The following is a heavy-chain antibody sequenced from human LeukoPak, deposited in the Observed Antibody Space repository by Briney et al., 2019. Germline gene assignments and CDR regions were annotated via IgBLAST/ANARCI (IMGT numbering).Heavy chain of an antibody. D-gene: IGHD5-18*01. J-gene: IGHJ4*02. V-gene: IGHV3-11*01. CDR2: ISSSGSTI. Sequence: GGSLRLSCAASGFTFSDYYMSWIRQAPGKGLEWVSYISSSGSTIYYADSVKGRFTISRDNAKNSLYLQMNSLRAEDTAVYCCARVKFGSYGLPGHFDYWGQGTLVTVSS. CDR1: GFTFSDYY. CDR3: ARVKFGSYGLPGHFDY.